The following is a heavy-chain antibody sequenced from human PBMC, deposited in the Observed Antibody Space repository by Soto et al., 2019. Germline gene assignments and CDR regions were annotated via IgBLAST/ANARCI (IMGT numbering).Heavy chain of an antibody. J-gene: IGHJ4*02. D-gene: IGHD2-8*01. CDR3: ASLRSGYCTNGVCFGFDY. CDR2: IYYSGST. Sequence: PSETLSLTCTVSGGSISSSSYYWGWIRQPPGKGLEWIGSIYYSGSTYYNPSLKSRVTISVDTSKNQFSLKLSSVTAADTAVYYCASLRSGYCTNGVCFGFDYWGQGTLVTVPQ. V-gene: IGHV4-39*01. CDR1: GGSISSSSYY.